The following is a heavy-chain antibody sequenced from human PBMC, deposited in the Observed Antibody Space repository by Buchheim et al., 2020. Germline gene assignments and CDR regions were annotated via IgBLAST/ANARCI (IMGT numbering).Heavy chain of an antibody. CDR2: IYYSGST. V-gene: IGHV4-31*03. CDR1: GGSISSGGYY. Sequence: QVQLQESGPGLVKPSQTLSLTCTVSGGSISSGGYYWSWIRQHPGKGLEWIGYIYYSGSTYYNPSLKSRVTISVDTSKNQFSLKLSSVTAADTAVYYCARDSGPLGYCSSTSCPRDAFDIWGQGT. J-gene: IGHJ3*02. D-gene: IGHD2-2*01. CDR3: ARDSGPLGYCSSTSCPRDAFDI.